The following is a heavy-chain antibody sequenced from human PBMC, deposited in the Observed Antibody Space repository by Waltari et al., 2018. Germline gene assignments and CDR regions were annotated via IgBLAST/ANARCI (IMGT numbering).Heavy chain of an antibody. CDR3: ARGYYYDSSGYYWVRHYGMDV. CDR2: IYYSGST. J-gene: IGHJ6*02. V-gene: IGHV4-59*01. Sequence: QVQLQESGPGLVKPSETLSLTCTVSGGSISSYYWSWIRQPPGKGLEWIGYIYYSGSTNYKPVVKVRVTISVDTSKTQFSLKLSSVTAADTAVYYCARGYYYDSSGYYWVRHYGMDVWGQGTTVTVSS. D-gene: IGHD3-22*01. CDR1: GGSISSYY.